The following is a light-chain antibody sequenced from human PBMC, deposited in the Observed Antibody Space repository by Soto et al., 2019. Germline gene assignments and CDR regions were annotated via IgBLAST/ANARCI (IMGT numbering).Light chain of an antibody. J-gene: IGKJ1*01. V-gene: IGKV3-15*01. Sequence: EIMLTQSPDTLCVFPGESATLSCLASQSVSSNLAWYQQKPGQAPRLLIYGASTRATGIPARFSGSGSGTEFTLTISSLQSEDFAVYYCQQYNNWPPRTFGQGTKVDI. CDR2: GAS. CDR3: QQYNNWPPRT. CDR1: QSVSSN.